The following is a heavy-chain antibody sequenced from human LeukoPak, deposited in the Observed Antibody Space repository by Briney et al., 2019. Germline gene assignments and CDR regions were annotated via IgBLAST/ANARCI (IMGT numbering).Heavy chain of an antibody. Sequence: GGSLRLSCAASGLIFSSCGMHWVRQAPGKGLEWVAVISYDGSNKYYADSMKGRFTISRDNSKNTLYLQMNSLRAEDTAVYYCAKARGYCSGGSCYSGFDYWGQGTLVTVSS. J-gene: IGHJ4*02. D-gene: IGHD2-15*01. CDR2: ISYDGSNK. CDR3: AKARGYCSGGSCYSGFDY. V-gene: IGHV3-30*18. CDR1: GLIFSSCG.